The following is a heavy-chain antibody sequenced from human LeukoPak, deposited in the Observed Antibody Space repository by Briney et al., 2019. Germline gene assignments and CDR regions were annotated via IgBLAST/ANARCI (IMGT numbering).Heavy chain of an antibody. J-gene: IGHJ4*02. V-gene: IGHV3-23*01. CDR3: ARDDIKVAAIGV. Sequence: GGSLRLSCAASGFTFSSYAMSWVRQAPGKGLEWVSFITTSGGSTSYADSVEGRFTISRDNAKNSLYLQMNSLRAEDTAVYYCARDDIKVAAIGVWGQGTLVTVSS. CDR1: GFTFSSYA. CDR2: ITTSGGST. D-gene: IGHD2-15*01.